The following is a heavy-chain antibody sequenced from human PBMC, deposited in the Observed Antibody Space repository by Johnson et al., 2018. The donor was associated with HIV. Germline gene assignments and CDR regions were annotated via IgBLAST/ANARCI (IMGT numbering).Heavy chain of an antibody. Sequence: QVQLVESGGGLVKPGGSLRLSCAASGFTFSDYYMSWIRQAPGKGLEWVSYISSSGSTIYYADSVQGRFTISRDNAKNSLYLQRNSLKAEETAVYYRARGHIRGYDSPNDAFDIWGQGTMVTVSS. V-gene: IGHV3-11*04. J-gene: IGHJ3*02. CDR1: GFTFSDYY. CDR3: ARGHIRGYDSPNDAFDI. CDR2: ISSSGSTI. D-gene: IGHD3-22*01.